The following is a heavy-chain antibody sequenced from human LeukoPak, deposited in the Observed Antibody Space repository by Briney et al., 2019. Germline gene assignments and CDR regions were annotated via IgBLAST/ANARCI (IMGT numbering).Heavy chain of an antibody. CDR3: ARVSVGDY. Sequence: GGSLRLSCAASGFTFSSYSMNWVRQAPGKGLEWVAVISYDGSNKYYADSVKGRFTISRDNSKNTLYLQMNSLRAEDTAVYYCARVSVGDYWGQGTLVTVSS. CDR1: GFTFSSYS. D-gene: IGHD1-26*01. J-gene: IGHJ4*02. V-gene: IGHV3-30*03. CDR2: ISYDGSNK.